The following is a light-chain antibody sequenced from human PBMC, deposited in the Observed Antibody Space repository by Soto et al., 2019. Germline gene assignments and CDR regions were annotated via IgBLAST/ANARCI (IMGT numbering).Light chain of an antibody. CDR3: QQYSSFPWT. Sequence: DIQMTQSPSILSASVGDIVTITCRASQSIGSWLAWYQQTEGKAPKVPIYKASNLERGVPSRFSGSGSGTEFTLTISSLQAADFATYYCQQYSSFPWTFGQGTKVDIK. CDR1: QSIGSW. J-gene: IGKJ1*01. CDR2: KAS. V-gene: IGKV1-5*03.